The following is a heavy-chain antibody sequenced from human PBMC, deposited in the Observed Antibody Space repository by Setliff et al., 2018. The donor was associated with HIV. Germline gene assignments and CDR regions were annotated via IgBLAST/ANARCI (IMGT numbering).Heavy chain of an antibody. CDR2: IYTSGST. D-gene: IGHD6-13*01. CDR3: AGGSSSWSTLYDY. Sequence: PSETLSLTCTVSGGSISSYYWTWIRQPAGRGLEWIGRIYTSGSTNYSPSLKSRVTVSVDRSKNHFSLRLSSMTAADTAVYYWAGGSSSWSTLYDYWGPGTLVTVAS. V-gene: IGHV4-4*07. J-gene: IGHJ4*02. CDR1: GGSISSYY.